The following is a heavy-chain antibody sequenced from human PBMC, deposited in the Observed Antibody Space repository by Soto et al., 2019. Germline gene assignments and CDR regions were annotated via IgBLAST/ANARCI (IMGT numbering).Heavy chain of an antibody. CDR1: GFTFDDYA. CDR3: AKVSGNVLRYFESLECAFDI. Sequence: EVQLVESGGGLVQPGRSLRLSCAASGFTFDDYAMHWVRQAPGKGLEWVSGISWNSGSIGYADSVKGRFTISRDNAKNSLYLQMNSLRAEDTALYYCAKVSGNVLRYFESLECAFDIWGQGTMVTVSS. V-gene: IGHV3-9*01. J-gene: IGHJ3*02. D-gene: IGHD3-9*01. CDR2: ISWNSGSI.